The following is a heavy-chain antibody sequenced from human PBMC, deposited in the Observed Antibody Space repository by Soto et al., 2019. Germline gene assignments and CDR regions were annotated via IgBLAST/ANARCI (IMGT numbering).Heavy chain of an antibody. V-gene: IGHV4-59*01. CDR1: GGSLSSYY. D-gene: IGHD6-25*01. CDR2: VYFSGNT. J-gene: IGHJ5*02. Sequence: PSETLSLTCTVSGGSLSSYYWTCIRQSPGKGLEWIGYVYFSGNTNYNPSLKSRVTISIDTSKNQFSLRLASVTAADTAFYYCGRVRPSGYVLSWGQGTLLTVSS. CDR3: GRVRPSGYVLS.